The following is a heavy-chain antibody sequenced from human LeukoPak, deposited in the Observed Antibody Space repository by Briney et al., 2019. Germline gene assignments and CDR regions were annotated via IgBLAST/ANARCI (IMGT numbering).Heavy chain of an antibody. J-gene: IGHJ5*02. Sequence: SETLSLTCTVSGGSISSYYWSWIRQPPGKGLEWIGYIYYSGSTNYNPSLKSRVTISVDTSKNQFSLKLRSVTAADTAVYYCARGPSDSGVGWFDPWGQGTLVTVSS. CDR2: IYYSGST. CDR1: GGSISSYY. D-gene: IGHD3-10*01. CDR3: ARGPSDSGVGWFDP. V-gene: IGHV4-59*01.